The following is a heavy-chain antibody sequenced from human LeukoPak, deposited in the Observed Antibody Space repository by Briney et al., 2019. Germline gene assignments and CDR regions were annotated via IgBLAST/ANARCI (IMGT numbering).Heavy chain of an antibody. CDR1: GYTLTELS. J-gene: IGHJ6*03. V-gene: IGHV1-24*01. CDR3: ASSSSSWYGLDYYYMDV. CDR2: FDPEDGET. Sequence: ASVKVSCKVSGYTLTELSMHWVRQAPGKGLEWMGGFDPEDGETIYAQKFQGRVTMTEDTSTDTAYMELSSLRSEDTAVYYCASSSSSWYGLDYYYMDVWGKGTTVTISS. D-gene: IGHD6-13*01.